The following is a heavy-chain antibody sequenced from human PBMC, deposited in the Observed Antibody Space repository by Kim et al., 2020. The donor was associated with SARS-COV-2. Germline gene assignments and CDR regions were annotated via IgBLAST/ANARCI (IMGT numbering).Heavy chain of an antibody. J-gene: IGHJ5*02. CDR1: GGSISSSSYY. V-gene: IGHV4-39*01. Sequence: SETLSLTCTVSGGSISSSSYYWGWIRQPPGKGLEWIGSIYYSGSTYYNPSLKSRVTISVDTSKNQFSLKLSSVTAADTAVYYCARHFNPPGLLIAVAGTSFAPWGQGTLVTVSS. D-gene: IGHD6-19*01. CDR3: ARHFNPPGLLIAVAGTSFAP. CDR2: IYYSGST.